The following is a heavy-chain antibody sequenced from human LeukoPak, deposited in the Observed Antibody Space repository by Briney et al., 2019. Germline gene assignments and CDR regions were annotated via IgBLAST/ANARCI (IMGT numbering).Heavy chain of an antibody. Sequence: GKSLRLSCVGSGVKFDDYVMYWVRQPPGKGREWSEAITWNSAVIAYGDSVRGRFTVSRDNAKSSLYILMNIVRLEDTGCYYCATGGEANYWVQGTLVIVSS. CDR2: ITWNSAVI. J-gene: IGHJ4*02. CDR3: ATGGEANY. V-gene: IGHV3-9*01. CDR1: GVKFDDYV.